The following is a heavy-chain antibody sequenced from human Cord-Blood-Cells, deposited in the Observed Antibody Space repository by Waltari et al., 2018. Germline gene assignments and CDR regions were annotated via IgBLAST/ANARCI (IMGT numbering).Heavy chain of an antibody. D-gene: IGHD6-6*01. CDR1: GGSFSGYY. CDR2: INHSGST. CDR3: ARFLSGQLSIDY. V-gene: IGHV4-34*01. J-gene: IGHJ4*02. Sequence: QVQLQQWGAGLLKPSETLSLTCAVHGGSFSGYYWSWIRQPPGKGLEWIGEINHSGSTNYNPSLKSRVTISVDTSKNQFSLKLSSVTAADTAVYYCARFLSGQLSIDYWGQGTLVTVSS.